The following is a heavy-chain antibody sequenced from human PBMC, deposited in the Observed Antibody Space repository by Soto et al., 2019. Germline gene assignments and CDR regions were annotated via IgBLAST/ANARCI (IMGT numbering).Heavy chain of an antibody. J-gene: IGHJ3*02. CDR3: AKGITMVRGVINASDI. CDR2: ISGSGGST. CDR1: GFTFSSYA. D-gene: IGHD3-10*01. V-gene: IGHV3-23*01. Sequence: GGSLRLSCAASGFTFSSYAISWVRQAPGKGLEWVSAISGSGGSTYYADYVKGRFTISRDNSKNTLYLQMNSLRAEDTAVYYCAKGITMVRGVINASDIWGQGTMVTVSS.